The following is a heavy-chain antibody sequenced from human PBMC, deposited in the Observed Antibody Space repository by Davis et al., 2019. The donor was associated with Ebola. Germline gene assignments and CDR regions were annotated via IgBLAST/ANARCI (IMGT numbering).Heavy chain of an antibody. Sequence: GGSLRLSCAASGFTFSSYAMSWVRQAPGKGLEWVSSISDVGHSTYYADSVKGRFTISRDNAKKSLYLQMNSLRAEDTAVYYCARDDGYWGQGTLVTVSS. D-gene: IGHD5-24*01. V-gene: IGHV3-23*01. CDR3: ARDDGY. J-gene: IGHJ4*02. CDR1: GFTFSSYA. CDR2: ISDVGHST.